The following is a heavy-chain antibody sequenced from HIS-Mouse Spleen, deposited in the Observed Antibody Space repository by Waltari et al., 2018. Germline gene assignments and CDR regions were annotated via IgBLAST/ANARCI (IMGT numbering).Heavy chain of an antibody. CDR2: IIPIMGRE. J-gene: IGHJ4*02. Sequence: QVQLVQSGAEVKKPGSSVKVSCKASGGTFSSYAISWVRQAPGQGLEWMGMIIPIMGRENTARKVQGRVRITAEKSTRTAIRELSSLRSDDTSVYYCASGDPNYYYYGSSGYYYWGRGTLVTVSS. D-gene: IGHD3-22*01. V-gene: IGHV1-69*04. CDR1: GGTFSSYA. CDR3: ASGDPNYYYYGSSGYYY.